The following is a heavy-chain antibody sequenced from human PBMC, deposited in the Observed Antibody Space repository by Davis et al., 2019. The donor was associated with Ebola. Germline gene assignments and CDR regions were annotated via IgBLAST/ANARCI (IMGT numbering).Heavy chain of an antibody. J-gene: IGHJ6*02. Sequence: HTGGSLRLSCAASGFTVSSNYMSWVRQAPGKGLVWVSRINSDGSSTSYADSVKGRFTISRDNAKNTLYLQMNSLRAEDTAVYYCAKDRKGQWLASYYYGMDVWGQGTTVTVSS. CDR1: GFTVSSNY. V-gene: IGHV3-74*01. D-gene: IGHD6-19*01. CDR3: AKDRKGQWLASYYYGMDV. CDR2: INSDGSST.